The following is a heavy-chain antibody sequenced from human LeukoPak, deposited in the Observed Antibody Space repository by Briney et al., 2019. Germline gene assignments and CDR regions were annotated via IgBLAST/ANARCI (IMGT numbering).Heavy chain of an antibody. V-gene: IGHV1-2*02. CDR2: INPNSGGT. Sequence: ASVKVSCKASGYTFTDYYMHWVRQVPGQGLEWMGWINPNSGGTNYAQEFQGRVTMTRDTSISTGYMELSSLRPDDTAVYYCARGFYITGTDYWGQGTLITVSS. D-gene: IGHD3-3*01. CDR1: GYTFTDYY. J-gene: IGHJ4*02. CDR3: ARGFYITGTDY.